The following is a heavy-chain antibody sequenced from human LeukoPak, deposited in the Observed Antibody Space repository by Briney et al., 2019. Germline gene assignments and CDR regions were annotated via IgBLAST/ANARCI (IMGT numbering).Heavy chain of an antibody. CDR2: INPSGGST. V-gene: IGHV1-46*01. J-gene: IGHJ4*02. D-gene: IGHD4-23*01. CDR3: ARDSQDYGGNFLFQV. Sequence: GASVKVSCKASGYTFTSYCMHWVRQAPGQGLEWMGIINPSGGSTSYAQKFQGRVTMTRDTSTSTVYMELSSLRSEDTAVYYCARDSQDYGGNFLFQVWGQGTLVTVSS. CDR1: GYTFTSYC.